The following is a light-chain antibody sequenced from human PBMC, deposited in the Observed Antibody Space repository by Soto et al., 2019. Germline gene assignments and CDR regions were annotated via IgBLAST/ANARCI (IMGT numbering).Light chain of an antibody. J-gene: IGKJ2*01. CDR1: SMFASN. Sequence: EIVMTQSPATLSVSPGGTAPPSARAGSMFASNFAWYRQKPGQAPTLLIYRASTRATGIPARFSGSGSGTEFTLTISSLQSEDFAVYYCQQYNNWPYTFGQGTKLEIK. CDR3: QQYNNWPYT. V-gene: IGKV3-15*01. CDR2: RAS.